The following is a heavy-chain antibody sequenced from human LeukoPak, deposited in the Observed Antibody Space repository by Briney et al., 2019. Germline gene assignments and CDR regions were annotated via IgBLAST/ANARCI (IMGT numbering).Heavy chain of an antibody. CDR1: GFTFSSYS. J-gene: IGHJ5*02. CDR2: ISSSSSTI. V-gene: IGHV3-48*01. CDR3: ARDRQQWLVNWFDP. D-gene: IGHD6-19*01. Sequence: GGSLRPSCAASGFTFSSYSMNWVRQAPGKGLEWVSYISSSSSTIYYADSVKGRFTISRDNAKNSLYLQMNSLRAEDTAVYYCARDRQQWLVNWFDPWGQGTLVTVSS.